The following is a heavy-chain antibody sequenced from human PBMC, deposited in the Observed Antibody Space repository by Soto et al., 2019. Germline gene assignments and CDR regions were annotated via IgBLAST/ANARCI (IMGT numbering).Heavy chain of an antibody. CDR3: AREGALDGQQQLKGFDY. D-gene: IGHD6-13*01. V-gene: IGHV3-33*01. CDR1: GFTFSSYG. J-gene: IGHJ4*02. CDR2: IWYDGSNK. Sequence: PGGSLRLCCAASGFTFSSYGMHWVRQAPGKGLKWVAVIWYDGSNKYYADYVKGRFTISRDNSKNTLYLQMNSLRAEDTAVYYCAREGALDGQQQLKGFDYCGQGTLVTVSS.